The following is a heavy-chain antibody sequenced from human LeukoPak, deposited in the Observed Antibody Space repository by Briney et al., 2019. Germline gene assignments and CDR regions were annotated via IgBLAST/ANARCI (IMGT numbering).Heavy chain of an antibody. V-gene: IGHV1-18*01. CDR3: ARVSGADFWSGYSHYYYYMDV. Sequence: ASVKVSCKASGYTFTSYGISWVRQAPGQGLEWMGWISAYNGNTNYAQKLQGRVTMTTDTSTSTAYMELRSLRSDDTAVYYCARVSGADFWSGYSHYYYYMDVWGKGTTVTVSS. D-gene: IGHD3-3*01. CDR2: ISAYNGNT. J-gene: IGHJ6*03. CDR1: GYTFTSYG.